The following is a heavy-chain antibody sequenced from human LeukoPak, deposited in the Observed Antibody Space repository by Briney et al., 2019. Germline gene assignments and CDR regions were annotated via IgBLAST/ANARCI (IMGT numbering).Heavy chain of an antibody. CDR3: ARDPTYGVVVAAALHYYYYMDV. D-gene: IGHD2-15*01. CDR2: IKQDGSEK. V-gene: IGHV3-7*01. Sequence: PGGSLRLSCAASGFTFSSYWMSWVRQAPGKGLEWVANIKQDGSEKYYVDSVKGRFTISRDNAKNSLYPQMNSLRAEDTAVYYCARDPTYGVVVAAALHYYYYMDVWGKGTTVTVSS. J-gene: IGHJ6*03. CDR1: GFTFSSYW.